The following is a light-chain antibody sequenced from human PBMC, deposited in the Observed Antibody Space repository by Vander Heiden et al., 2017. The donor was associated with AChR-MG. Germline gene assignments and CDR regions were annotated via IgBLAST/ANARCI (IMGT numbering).Light chain of an antibody. CDR2: DVS. CDR1: SSDIGGYNY. Sequence: QSALTPPASVSGSPGHSITISCTGTSSDIGGYNYVSWYQQYPGKAPKLMIYDVSNRPSGISNRFSGSKSGNTASLTISGLQAEDEADYYCCSHASTTTWVFGGGTKLTVL. J-gene: IGLJ3*02. CDR3: CSHASTTTWV. V-gene: IGLV2-14*03.